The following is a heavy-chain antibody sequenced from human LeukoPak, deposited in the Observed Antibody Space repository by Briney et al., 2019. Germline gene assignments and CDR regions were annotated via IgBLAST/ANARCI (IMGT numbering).Heavy chain of an antibody. CDR1: RFTFSDYY. CDR3: ARVSGTVDY. V-gene: IGHV3-11*01. Sequence: PGGSLRLSCAASRFTFSDYYMSWIRHAPGEGLEWVSYISTTVSTMSYTHSVKGRFTISRDNVKNTLYLQMNSQRAEDTAVYYCARVSGTVDYWGQGTLVSVSS. J-gene: IGHJ4*02. CDR2: ISTTVSTM. D-gene: IGHD3/OR15-3a*01.